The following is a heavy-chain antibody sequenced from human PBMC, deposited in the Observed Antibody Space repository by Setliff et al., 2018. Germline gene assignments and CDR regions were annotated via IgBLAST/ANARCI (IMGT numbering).Heavy chain of an antibody. CDR2: IYVSTGST. J-gene: IGHJ5*02. Sequence: SETLSLTCSVSGGSVTTSRYYWSWIRQPAGKGLEWIGRIYVSTGSTNYSPSLKSRVSISVDRSKNQFSLNLTSVTAADTAVYYCARAGFELGQYNWFDPWGQGTLVTVSS. CDR1: GGSVTTSRYY. D-gene: IGHD3-3*02. V-gene: IGHV4-61*02. CDR3: ARAGFELGQYNWFDP.